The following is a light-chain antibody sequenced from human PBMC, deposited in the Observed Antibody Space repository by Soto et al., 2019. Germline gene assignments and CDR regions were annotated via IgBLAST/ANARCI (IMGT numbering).Light chain of an antibody. Sequence: SYELTQPPSVSVAPGQTATFTCGADNIGSKSVHWYQKKPGQAPLLVVFADSDRPPGIPARFSAFNSGNTAILTISMVEDGDEAEYYCHVWDISGDQVVFGGGTKLTVL. CDR2: ADS. V-gene: IGLV3-21*02. CDR1: NIGSKS. J-gene: IGLJ2*01. CDR3: HVWDISGDQVV.